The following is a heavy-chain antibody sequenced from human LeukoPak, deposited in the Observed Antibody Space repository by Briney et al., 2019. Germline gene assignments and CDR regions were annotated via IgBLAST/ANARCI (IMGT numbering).Heavy chain of an antibody. D-gene: IGHD3-3*01. CDR2: ISAYNGNT. J-gene: IGHJ4*02. CDR3: ARGSRDDFWSGYYSPFDY. V-gene: IGHV1-18*01. CDR1: GYTFTSYG. Sequence: ASVKVSCKASGYTFTSYGISWVRQAPGQGLEWMGWISAYNGNTNYAQKLQGRVTMTTDTSTSTAYMELRSLRSDDTAVYYCARGSRDDFWSGYYSPFDYWGQGTLVTVSS.